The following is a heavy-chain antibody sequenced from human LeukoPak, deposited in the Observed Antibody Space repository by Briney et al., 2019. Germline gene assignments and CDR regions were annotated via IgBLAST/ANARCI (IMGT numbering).Heavy chain of an antibody. V-gene: IGHV4-59*01. J-gene: IGHJ3*01. CDR3: ARTKPLDPFDF. Sequence: SETLSLTCTVSGGSLSSYYWSWIRPPPGKGLEWIGYIYYSGNTYYNPSLKSRVTISVDTSKNQFSLKVNSVTAADTAVYYCARTKPLDPFDFWGQGTLVTVSS. CDR1: GGSLSSYY. CDR2: IYYSGNT.